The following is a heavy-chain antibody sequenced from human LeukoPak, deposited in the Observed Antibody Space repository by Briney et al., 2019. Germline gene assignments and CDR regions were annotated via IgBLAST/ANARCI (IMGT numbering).Heavy chain of an antibody. CDR1: GFTFSSYA. J-gene: IGHJ6*03. Sequence: PGGSLRLSCAASGFTFSSYAMSWVRQAPGKGLEWVSAISGSGGSTYYADSVKGRFTISRDNSKNTLYLQMNSLRAEDTAVYYCAKPGIAAAGTRRAYYMDVWGKGTTVTVSS. D-gene: IGHD6-13*01. CDR3: AKPGIAAAGTRRAYYMDV. V-gene: IGHV3-23*01. CDR2: ISGSGGST.